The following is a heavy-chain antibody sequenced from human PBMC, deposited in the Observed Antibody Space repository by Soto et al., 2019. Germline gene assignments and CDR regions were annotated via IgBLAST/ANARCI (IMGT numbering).Heavy chain of an antibody. CDR3: GAGRYFSDY. Sequence: QVQLVESGGGVVQPGRSLRLSCAASGFSFSSYGMHWVRQAPGKGLEWVALISSEGSNNYYADSVKGRFTICRDNSKHTLSLQMNSLRDEDTAVYYCGAGRYFSDYWGQGTLVTVSS. V-gene: IGHV3-30*03. CDR2: ISSEGSNN. CDR1: GFSFSSYG. J-gene: IGHJ4*02.